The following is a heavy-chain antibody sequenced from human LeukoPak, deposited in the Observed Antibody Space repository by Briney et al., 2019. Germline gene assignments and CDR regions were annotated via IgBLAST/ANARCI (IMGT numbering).Heavy chain of an antibody. CDR3: ARGLGSSSREN. J-gene: IGHJ4*02. CDR2: IYTSGST. V-gene: IGHV4-61*02. D-gene: IGHD6-13*01. CDR1: GGSISSRSYY. Sequence: ASETLSLTCTVSGGSISSRSYYWSWIRQPAGKGLEWIGRIYTSGSTNYNPSLKSRVTISVDTSKNQFSLKLSSVTAADTAVYYCARGLGSSSRENWGQGTLVTVSS.